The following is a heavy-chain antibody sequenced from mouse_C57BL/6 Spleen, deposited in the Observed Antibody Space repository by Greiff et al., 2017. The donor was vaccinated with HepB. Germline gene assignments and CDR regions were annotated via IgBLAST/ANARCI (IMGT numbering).Heavy chain of an antibody. CDR3: ARSSPFYYGSSPSWFAY. CDR1: GYTFTDYN. J-gene: IGHJ3*01. Sequence: EVKLQQSGPELVKPGASVKIPCKASGYTFTDYNMDWVKQSHGKSLEWIGDINPNNGGTIYNQKFKGKATLTVDTSSSTAYMQLSSLTSEDSAVYYCARSSPFYYGSSPSWFAYWGQGTLVTVSA. D-gene: IGHD1-1*01. V-gene: IGHV1-18*01. CDR2: INPNNGGT.